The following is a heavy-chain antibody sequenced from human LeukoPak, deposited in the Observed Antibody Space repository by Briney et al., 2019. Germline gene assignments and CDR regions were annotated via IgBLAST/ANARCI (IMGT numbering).Heavy chain of an antibody. V-gene: IGHV4-34*01. D-gene: IGHD3-10*01. Sequence: ETLSLNCAVYGGSFSGYYWSWIRQPPRKGLEWIGEINHSGSTNYNPSLKSRVTISVDTSKNQFSLKLSSVTAADTAVYYCARMGLYHYGFGEWNWFDPWGQGTLVTVSS. CDR2: INHSGST. CDR3: ARMGLYHYGFGEWNWFDP. J-gene: IGHJ5*02. CDR1: GGSFSGYY.